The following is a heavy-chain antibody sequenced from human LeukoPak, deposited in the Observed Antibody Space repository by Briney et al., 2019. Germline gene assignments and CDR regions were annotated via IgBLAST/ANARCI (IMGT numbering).Heavy chain of an antibody. CDR3: ARYMVRGVLPSRYYYYYMDV. V-gene: IGHV4-34*01. Sequence: SETLSLTCTVSGGSISNYYWSWIRQPPGKGLEWIGEINHSGSTNYNPSLKSRVTISVDTSKNQFSLKLSSVTAADTAVYYCARYMVRGVLPSRYYYYYMDVWGKGTTVTISS. J-gene: IGHJ6*03. CDR1: GGSISNYY. D-gene: IGHD3-10*01. CDR2: INHSGST.